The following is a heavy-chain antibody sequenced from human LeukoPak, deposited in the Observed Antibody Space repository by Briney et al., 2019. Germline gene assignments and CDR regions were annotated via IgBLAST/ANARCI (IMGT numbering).Heavy chain of an antibody. CDR1: GGSFSGYY. CDR2: INHSGST. D-gene: IGHD2-2*01. V-gene: IGHV4-34*01. J-gene: IGHJ6*02. CDR3: ARALTPLDIVVVPAASPGGMDV. Sequence: SETLSLTCAVYGGSFSGYYWSWIRQPPGKGLEWIGEINHSGSTNYNPSLKSRVTISVDTSKNQFSLKLSSVTAADTAVYHCARALTPLDIVVVPAASPGGMDVWGQGTTVTVSS.